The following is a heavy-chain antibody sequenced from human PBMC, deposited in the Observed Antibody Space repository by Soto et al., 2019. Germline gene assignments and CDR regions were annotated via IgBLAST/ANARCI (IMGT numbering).Heavy chain of an antibody. CDR2: INNDGSRR. J-gene: IGHJ4*02. D-gene: IGHD1-26*01. CDR1: GFTFSNYW. CDR3: GTTFEY. Sequence: EVQVVESGGALVQPGGSLRLSCAASGFTFSNYWMHWVRQVPGEGLVWVSSINNDGSRRCYADSVRGRIAMSRDNARNLVYLQLNSLRAEDTAVYYCGTTFEYWGQGALVTVSS. V-gene: IGHV3-74*01.